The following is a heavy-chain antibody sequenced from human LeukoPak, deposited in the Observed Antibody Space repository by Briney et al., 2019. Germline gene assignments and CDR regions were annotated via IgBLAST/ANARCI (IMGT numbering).Heavy chain of an antibody. J-gene: IGHJ5*02. Sequence: GGSLRLSCAASGFTFSSYSMNWVRQAPGKGLEWVSSISSSSSYIYYADSVKGRFTISRDNAKNSLYLQMNSLRAEDTAVYYCARALYDSSGYYWFDPWGQGTLGTVSS. CDR2: ISSSSSYI. CDR1: GFTFSSYS. D-gene: IGHD3-22*01. CDR3: ARALYDSSGYYWFDP. V-gene: IGHV3-21*01.